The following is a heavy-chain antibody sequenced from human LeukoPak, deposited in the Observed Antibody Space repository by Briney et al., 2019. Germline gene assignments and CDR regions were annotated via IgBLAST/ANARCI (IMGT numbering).Heavy chain of an antibody. CDR3: ASYSNSLYYFDY. Sequence: SETLSLTCTVSGGSISSSSYYWGWIRQPPGKGLEWIGSIYYSGSTYYNPSLKSRLSISLDTSQNQFSLYLSSVTAADTAVYYCASYSNSLYYFDYWGQGALVTVSS. CDR2: IYYSGST. J-gene: IGHJ4*02. D-gene: IGHD4-11*01. V-gene: IGHV4-39*07. CDR1: GGSISSSSYY.